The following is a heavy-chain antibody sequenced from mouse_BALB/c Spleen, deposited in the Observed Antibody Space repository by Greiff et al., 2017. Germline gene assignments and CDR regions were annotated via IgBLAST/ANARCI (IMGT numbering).Heavy chain of an antibody. CDR1: GFTFSSYG. CDR3: ARQDRYDMFDY. CDR2: ISSGGSYT. J-gene: IGHJ2*01. D-gene: IGHD2-14*01. V-gene: IGHV5-6*01. Sequence: EVKLMESGGDLVKPGGSLKLSCAASGFTFSSYGMSWVRQTPDKRLEWVATISSGGSYTYYPDSVKGRFTISRDNAKNTLYLQMSSLKSEDTAMYYCARQDRYDMFDYWGQGTTLTVSS.